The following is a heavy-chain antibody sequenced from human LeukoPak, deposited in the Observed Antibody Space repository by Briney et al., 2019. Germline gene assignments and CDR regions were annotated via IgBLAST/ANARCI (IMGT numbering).Heavy chain of an antibody. CDR3: ARGAGLFDY. CDR1: GGSFSGYY. J-gene: IGHJ4*02. Sequence: SETLPLTCAVYGGSFSGYYWSWIRQPPGKGLEWIGEINHSGSTNYNPSLKSRVSISVDTSKNQFSLKLSSVTAADTAVYYCARGAGLFDYWGQGTLVTVSS. CDR2: INHSGST. D-gene: IGHD6-13*01. V-gene: IGHV4-34*01.